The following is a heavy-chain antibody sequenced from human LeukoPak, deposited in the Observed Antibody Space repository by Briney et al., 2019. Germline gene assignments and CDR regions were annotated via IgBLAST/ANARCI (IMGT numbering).Heavy chain of an antibody. J-gene: IGHJ4*02. CDR1: GFTFSGSA. CDR3: AKDRDPYDYGSGGYYNGVFDY. D-gene: IGHD3-10*01. Sequence: PGGSLRLSCAASGFTFSGSAMHWVRQASGKGLEWVSAVSNSGGSTYYADSVKGRFTISRDNSKNTLYLQMNSLRAEDTAVYYCAKDRDPYDYGSGGYYNGVFDYWGQGTLVTVSS. CDR2: VSNSGGST. V-gene: IGHV3-23*01.